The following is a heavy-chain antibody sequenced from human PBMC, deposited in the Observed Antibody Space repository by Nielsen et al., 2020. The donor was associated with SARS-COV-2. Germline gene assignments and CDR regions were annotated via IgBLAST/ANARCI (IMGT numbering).Heavy chain of an antibody. D-gene: IGHD4-17*01. CDR3: AREYGDYRSYYYYYMDV. Sequence: GGSLRLSCAASGFTFSSYSMNWVRQAPGKGLEWVSSISSSSSYIYYADSVKGRFTISRDNAKNSLYLQMNSLRAEDTAVYYCAREYGDYRSYYYYYMDVWGKGTTVTVSS. V-gene: IGHV3-21*01. CDR1: GFTFSSYS. J-gene: IGHJ6*03. CDR2: ISSSSSYI.